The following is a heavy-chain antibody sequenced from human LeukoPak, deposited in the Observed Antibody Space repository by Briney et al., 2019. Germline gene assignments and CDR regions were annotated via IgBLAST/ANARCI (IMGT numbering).Heavy chain of an antibody. CDR2: IIGSGIHT. V-gene: IGHV3-23*01. CDR1: GFTFSTYA. J-gene: IGHJ6*02. Sequence: GGSLRLSCAASGFTFSTYAMAWVRQAPGEGLEWGSGIIGSGIHTYYADSMKGRFTISRDNSKNSLYLQLNSLRVEDTALYYCAKALRSDGYNYEKALDVWGRGTTVTVSS. D-gene: IGHD5-24*01. CDR3: AKALRSDGYNYEKALDV.